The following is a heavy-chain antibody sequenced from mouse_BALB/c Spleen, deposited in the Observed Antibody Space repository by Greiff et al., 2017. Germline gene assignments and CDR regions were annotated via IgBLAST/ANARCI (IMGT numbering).Heavy chain of an antibody. D-gene: IGHD1-1*01. J-gene: IGHJ4*01. CDR2: ISSGGSYT. V-gene: IGHV5-9-3*01. CDR1: GFTFSSYA. CDR3: ARHHYYGSGAMDY. Sequence: EVQLVESGGGLVKPGGSLKLSCAASGFTFSSYAMSWVRQTPEKRLEWVATISSGGSYTYYPDSVKGRFTISRDNAKNTLYLQMSSLRSEDTAMYYCARHHYYGSGAMDYWGQGTSVTVSS.